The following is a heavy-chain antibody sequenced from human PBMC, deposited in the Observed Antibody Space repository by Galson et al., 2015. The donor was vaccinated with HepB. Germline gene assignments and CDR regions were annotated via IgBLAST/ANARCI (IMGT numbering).Heavy chain of an antibody. CDR3: ARDWGKAVAGTWWFDP. J-gene: IGHJ5*02. V-gene: IGHV3-21*01. CDR2: ISTNSAYI. Sequence: SLRLSCAASGFIFSTYSLNWVRQAPGKGLEWVSSISTNSAYIHYADSVKGRFTISRDNAKNSLYLQMSSLRAEDTAVYYCARDWGKAVAGTWWFDPWGQGTLVTVSS. CDR1: GFIFSTYS. D-gene: IGHD6-19*01.